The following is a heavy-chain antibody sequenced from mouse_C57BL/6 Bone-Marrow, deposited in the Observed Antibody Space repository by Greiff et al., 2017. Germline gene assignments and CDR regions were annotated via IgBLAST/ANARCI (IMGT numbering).Heavy chain of an antibody. CDR3: ARGYYGSSYAMDY. CDR2: IDPSDSET. CDR1: GYTFTSYW. J-gene: IGHJ4*01. D-gene: IGHD1-1*01. V-gene: IGHV1-52*01. Sequence: VKLMESGAELVRPGSSVKLSCKASGYTFTSYWMHWVKQRPIQGLEWIGNIDPSDSETHYNQKFKDKATLTVDKSSSTAYMQLSSLTSEDSAVYYCARGYYGSSYAMDYWGQGTSVPVSS.